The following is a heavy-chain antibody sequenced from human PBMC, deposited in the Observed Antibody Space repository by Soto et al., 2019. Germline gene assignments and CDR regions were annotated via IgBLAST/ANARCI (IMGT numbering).Heavy chain of an antibody. J-gene: IGHJ4*02. D-gene: IGHD3-3*01. CDR3: AKQLTFFGVVISSSDS. CDR2: ISGSGGST. Sequence: PWGSLRLSCAASGFTFSSYARSWVRQAPGKGLEWVSAISGSGGSTYYADSVKGQFTISRDNSKNTLYLQMNSLRAEDTAVYYSAKQLTFFGVVISSSDSGGKGPLVPVSP. V-gene: IGHV3-23*01. CDR1: GFTFSSYA.